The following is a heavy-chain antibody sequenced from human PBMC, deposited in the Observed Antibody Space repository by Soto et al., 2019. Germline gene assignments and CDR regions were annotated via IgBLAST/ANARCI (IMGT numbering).Heavy chain of an antibody. CDR1: GGTFSSYA. J-gene: IGHJ3*02. V-gene: IGHV1-69*06. CDR3: AKHRESVTTVFSAFDI. Sequence: GASVKVSCKASGGTFSSYAISWVRQAPGQGLEWMGGIIPIFGTANYSPSFQGQVTISADKSISTAYLQWSSLKASDTAMYYCAKHRESVTTVFSAFDIWGQGTMVTVSS. CDR2: IIPIFGTA. D-gene: IGHD4-17*01.